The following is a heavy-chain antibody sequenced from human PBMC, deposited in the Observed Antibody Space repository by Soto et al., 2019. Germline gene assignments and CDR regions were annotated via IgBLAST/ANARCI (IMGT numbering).Heavy chain of an antibody. D-gene: IGHD1-26*01. V-gene: IGHV4-59*01. Sequence: SETLSLTCTVSGGSISSYYWSWIRQPPGKGLEWIGYIYYSGSTNYNPSLKSRVTISVDTSKNQFSLKLSSVTVADAAVYYGARVWVGALDFWGQGTTVPVS. J-gene: IGHJ3*01. CDR2: IYYSGST. CDR3: ARVWVGALDF. CDR1: GGSISSYY.